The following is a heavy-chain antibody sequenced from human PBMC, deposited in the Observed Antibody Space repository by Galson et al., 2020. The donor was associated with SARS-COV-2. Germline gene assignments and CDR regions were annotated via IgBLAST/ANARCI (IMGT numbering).Heavy chain of an antibody. CDR3: ARVRKLGVVTAMDWFDP. D-gene: IGHD2-21*02. CDR2: IYYSGST. J-gene: IGHJ5*02. CDR1: GGSISSGGYY. Sequence: ASETLSLTCTVSGGSISSGGYYWSWIRQHPGKGLEWIGYIYYSGSTYYNPSLKSRVTISVDTSKNQFSLKLSSVTAADTAVYYCARVRKLGVVTAMDWFDPWGQGTLVTVSS. V-gene: IGHV4-31*03.